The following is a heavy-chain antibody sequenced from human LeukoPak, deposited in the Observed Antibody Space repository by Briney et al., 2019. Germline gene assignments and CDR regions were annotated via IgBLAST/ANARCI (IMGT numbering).Heavy chain of an antibody. CDR3: ARDLVVRAIHVGDDY. CDR2: IVGTTGTT. D-gene: IGHD2-15*01. CDR1: GFPFSSYS. Sequence: GGSLRLSCAASGFPFSSYSMSWVRQAPGKRLEWVSGIVGTTGTTYYADSVKGRLTISRDNAKNSLYLQMNSLRAEDTAVYYCARDLVVRAIHVGDDYWGQGTLVTVSS. J-gene: IGHJ4*02. V-gene: IGHV3-23*01.